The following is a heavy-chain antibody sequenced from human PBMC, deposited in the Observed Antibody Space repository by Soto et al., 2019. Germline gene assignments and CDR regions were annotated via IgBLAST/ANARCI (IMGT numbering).Heavy chain of an antibody. V-gene: IGHV4-34*01. CDR2: INHSGST. D-gene: IGHD3-3*01. CDR3: ARVSVGGRVLRFLEWLYYFDY. Sequence: SETLSLTFAVYGGSFSGYHWRWIRQPPGKGLEGIGEINHSGSTNYNPSLTSRVTISVDTSKHLFSLKLSSVTAADTAVYYCARVSVGGRVLRFLEWLYYFDYWGQGTLVTVSS. J-gene: IGHJ4*02. CDR1: GGSFSGYH.